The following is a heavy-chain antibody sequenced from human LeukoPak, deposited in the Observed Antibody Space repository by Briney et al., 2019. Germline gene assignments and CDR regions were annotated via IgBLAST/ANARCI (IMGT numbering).Heavy chain of an antibody. V-gene: IGHV3-23*01. CDR2: VSGSDGST. CDR3: AKSEVSSGPPIDF. D-gene: IGHD3-22*01. CDR1: GFTFSSYD. J-gene: IGHJ4*02. Sequence: GGSLRLSCAASGFTFSSYDMSWVRQAPGKGPEWVSAVSGSDGSTYYADSVKGRFTISRDNSMNTLSLQMNSLRAEDTAVYYCAKSEVSSGPPIDFWGQGTLVTVSS.